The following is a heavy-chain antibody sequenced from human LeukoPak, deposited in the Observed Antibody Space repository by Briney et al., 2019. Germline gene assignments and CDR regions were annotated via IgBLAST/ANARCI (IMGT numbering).Heavy chain of an antibody. CDR1: GGTFSTFG. D-gene: IGHD3-10*01. Sequence: ASVKVSCKASGGTFSTFGISWVRQAPGQGLEWMGGIIPMSGTVNNAQKFQGRVTITADKSTGTAYMELSSLRSDDTALYYCARVNVRPAMVRGVLDYWGQGTLVTVSS. CDR3: ARVNVRPAMVRGVLDY. V-gene: IGHV1-69*06. J-gene: IGHJ4*02. CDR2: IIPMSGTV.